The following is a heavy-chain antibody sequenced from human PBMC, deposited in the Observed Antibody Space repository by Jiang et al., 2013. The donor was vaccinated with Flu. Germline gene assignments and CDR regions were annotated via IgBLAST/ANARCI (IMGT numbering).Heavy chain of an antibody. Sequence: VQPGRSLRLSCAASGFTFSSYGLHWVRQAPGKGLEWVAVISYDGSNKYYADSVKGRFTISRDNSKNTLYLQMNSLRAEDTAVYYCAKGVQLWLSDYWGQGTLVTVSS. D-gene: IGHD5-18*01. CDR2: ISYDGSNK. V-gene: IGHV3-30*18. CDR1: GFTFSSYG. CDR3: AKGVQLWLSDY. J-gene: IGHJ4*02.